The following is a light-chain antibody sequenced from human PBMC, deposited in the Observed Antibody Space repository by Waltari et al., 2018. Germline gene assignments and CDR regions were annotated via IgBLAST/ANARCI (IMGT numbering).Light chain of an antibody. CDR1: QSVSRDF. Sequence: EILLTQSPGTLSLSPGERATLSCRASQSVSRDFLAWYQQEPGQAPRLLISAASSRAPGIPDRVSGSGSGADFTLTISRLEPEDFGVYYCHQYGGSPWTFGQGTKVEIK. CDR3: HQYGGSPWT. J-gene: IGKJ1*01. CDR2: AAS. V-gene: IGKV3-20*01.